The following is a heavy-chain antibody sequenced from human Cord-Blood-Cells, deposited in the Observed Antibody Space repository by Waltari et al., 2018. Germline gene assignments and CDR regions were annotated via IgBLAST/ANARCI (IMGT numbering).Heavy chain of an antibody. CDR3: ARDPSSSSWYWYFDL. V-gene: IGHV4-4*07. CDR1: GGSISSYY. D-gene: IGHD6-13*01. CDR2: IYTSGST. J-gene: IGHJ2*01. Sequence: QVQLQESGPGLVKPSETLSLTCTVSGGSISSYYWSWIRQPAGKGLEWIGRIYTSGSTNYNPTLKSRVTMSVDTSKNQFSLKLSSVTAADTAVYYCARDPSSSSWYWYFDLWGRGTLVTVSS.